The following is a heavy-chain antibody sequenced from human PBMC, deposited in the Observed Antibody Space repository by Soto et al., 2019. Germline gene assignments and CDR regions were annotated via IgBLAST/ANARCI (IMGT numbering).Heavy chain of an antibody. V-gene: IGHV4-31*02. Sequence: SETLSLTCTVSGGSISSGGYYWSWIRQHPGKGLEWIGYIYYSGSTYYNPSLKSRVTISVDTSKNQFSLKLSSVTAADTAVYYCARESSTMVRGVNVYWGQGTLVTVSS. D-gene: IGHD3-10*01. CDR2: IYYSGST. CDR1: GGSISSGGYY. CDR3: ARESSTMVRGVNVY. J-gene: IGHJ4*02.